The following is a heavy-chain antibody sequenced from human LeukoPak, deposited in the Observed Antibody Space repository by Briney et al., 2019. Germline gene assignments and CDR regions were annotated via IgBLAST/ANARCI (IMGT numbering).Heavy chain of an antibody. CDR3: VRGGEIGFDS. CDR2: IGTGGNT. J-gene: IGHJ5*01. V-gene: IGHV3-13*04. Sequence: PGGSLRLSCAASGFTFSRYDMHWVRQATGKGLEWISSIGTGGNTYYIGSVKGRFTISRENAKSSLYLQMNSLRAGDTDVYYCVRGGEIGFDSWGQGTLVTVSS. D-gene: IGHD3-16*01. CDR1: GFTFSRYD.